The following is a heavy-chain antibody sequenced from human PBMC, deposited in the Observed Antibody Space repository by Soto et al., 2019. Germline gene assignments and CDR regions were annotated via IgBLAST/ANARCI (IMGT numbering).Heavy chain of an antibody. CDR3: ARPTNKGDAFDI. CDR2: ISSSSSYI. CDR1: GFTFSSYS. V-gene: IGHV3-21*01. Sequence: GGSLRLSCAASGFTFSSYSMNWVRQAPGKGLEWVSSISSSSSYIYYADSVKGRFTISRDNAKNSLYLQMNSLRAEDTAVYYCARPTNKGDAFDIWGQGTMVTV. J-gene: IGHJ3*02.